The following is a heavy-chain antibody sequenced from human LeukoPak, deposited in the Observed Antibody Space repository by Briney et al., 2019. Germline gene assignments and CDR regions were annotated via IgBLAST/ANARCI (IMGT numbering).Heavy chain of an antibody. D-gene: IGHD3-10*01. V-gene: IGHV1-18*01. CDR3: ARDRAAEVRGVNDY. J-gene: IGHJ4*02. Sequence: ASVKVSCKTSGNTFTSYAISWVRQAPGQGLEWMGWISAYNGNTNYAQKLQGRVTMTTDTSTSTAYMELRSLRSDDTAVYYCARDRAAEVRGVNDYWGQGTLVTVSS. CDR1: GNTFTSYA. CDR2: ISAYNGNT.